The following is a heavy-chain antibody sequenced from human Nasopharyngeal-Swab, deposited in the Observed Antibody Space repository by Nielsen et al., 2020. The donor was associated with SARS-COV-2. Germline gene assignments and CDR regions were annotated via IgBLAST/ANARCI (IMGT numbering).Heavy chain of an antibody. V-gene: IGHV4-34*01. J-gene: IGHJ4*02. CDR3: ARGRGVWIGDLLYAWDY. CDR1: GGSFSGYY. D-gene: IGHD3-10*01. CDR2: INHSGST. Sequence: SETLSLTCAVYGGSFSGYYWSWIRQPPGKGLEWIGEINHSGSTNYNPSLKSRVTISVDTSKNQFSLKLSSVTAADTAVYYCARGRGVWIGDLLYAWDYWGQGTLVTVSS.